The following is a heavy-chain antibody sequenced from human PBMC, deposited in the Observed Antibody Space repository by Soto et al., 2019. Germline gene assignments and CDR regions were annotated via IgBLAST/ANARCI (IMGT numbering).Heavy chain of an antibody. CDR3: AKDSGFRELSYYYGMDV. CDR1: GFTFSSYG. Sequence: SLRLSCAASGFTFSSYGMHWVRQAPGKGLEWVAVTSYDGSNKYYADSVKGRFTISRDNSKNTLYLQMNSLRAEDTAVYYCAKDSGFRELSYYYGMDVWGQGTTVTVSS. J-gene: IGHJ6*02. V-gene: IGHV3-30*18. D-gene: IGHD3-22*01. CDR2: TSYDGSNK.